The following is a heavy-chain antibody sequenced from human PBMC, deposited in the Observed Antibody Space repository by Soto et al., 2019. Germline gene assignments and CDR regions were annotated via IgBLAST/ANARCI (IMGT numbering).Heavy chain of an antibody. CDR3: AKDEEAELLFGVVTISRFDP. J-gene: IGHJ5*02. CDR2: ISGGGGST. V-gene: IGHV3-23*01. D-gene: IGHD3-3*01. Sequence: EVQLLESGGGLVQPGGSLRLSCAASGFTFSNYAMGWVRQAPGKGLEWVSGISGGGGSTYYADSVKGRFTISRDQSKNTLFLQMHRLGAEDTALYYWAKDEEAELLFGVVTISRFDPWGQGTLVTVSS. CDR1: GFTFSNYA.